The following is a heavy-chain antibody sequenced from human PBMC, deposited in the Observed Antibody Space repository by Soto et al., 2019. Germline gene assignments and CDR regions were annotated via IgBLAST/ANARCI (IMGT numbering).Heavy chain of an antibody. D-gene: IGHD6-13*01. CDR3: TKDHAPGPSYYYHMDV. CDR1: GFTFDTYG. J-gene: IGHJ6*03. CDR2: IPSDGADA. Sequence: GGSLRVSWGASGFTFDTYGIRWVRQAQGKGLEWVAVIPSDGADAYYAASVKGRFTISRDKSKNTVYLQMNNLRAEDRAVYYCTKDHAPGPSYYYHMDVWGRGTTVTVSS. V-gene: IGHV3-30*18.